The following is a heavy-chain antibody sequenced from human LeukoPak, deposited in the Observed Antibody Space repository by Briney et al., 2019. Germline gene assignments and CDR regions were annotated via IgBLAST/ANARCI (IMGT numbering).Heavy chain of an antibody. CDR2: IIPIFGTT. V-gene: IGHV1-69*13. CDR3: ARAPPPNYYDSSGPLY. Sequence: SVTVSCKASGGTFSSYAISWVRQAPGQGLEWMGGIIPIFGTTNYAQKFQGRVTITADESTSTAYMELRSLRSEDTAVYYCARAPPPNYYDSSGPLYWGQGTLVTVSS. CDR1: GGTFSSYA. D-gene: IGHD3-22*01. J-gene: IGHJ4*02.